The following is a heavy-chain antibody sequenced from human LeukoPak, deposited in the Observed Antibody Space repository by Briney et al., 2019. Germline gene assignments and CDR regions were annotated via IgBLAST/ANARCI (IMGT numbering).Heavy chain of an antibody. D-gene: IGHD3-10*01. Sequence: ASVKVSCKASGYTFTSYYMHWVRQAPGQGLEWMGIINPSGGSTSYAQKFQGRVTMTRDTSTSTVYMELNSLRAEDTAVYYCAKDNGSGSYLNLIDYWGQGTLVTVSS. J-gene: IGHJ4*02. CDR1: GYTFTSYY. CDR2: INPSGGST. V-gene: IGHV1-46*01. CDR3: AKDNGSGSYLNLIDY.